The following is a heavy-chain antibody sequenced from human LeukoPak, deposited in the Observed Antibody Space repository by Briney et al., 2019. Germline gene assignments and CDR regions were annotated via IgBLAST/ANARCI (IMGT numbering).Heavy chain of an antibody. CDR3: ATEAVTTNDAFDI. J-gene: IGHJ3*02. D-gene: IGHD4-17*01. CDR1: GYTLTELS. Sequence: GASVKVSCTVSGYTLTELSMHWVRQAPGKGLEWMGNFHPDDGETIYAQKFQGRVTMTEDTSTDTAYMELSSLRSEDTAVYYCATEAVTTNDAFDIWGQGTMVTVSP. CDR2: FHPDDGET. V-gene: IGHV1-24*01.